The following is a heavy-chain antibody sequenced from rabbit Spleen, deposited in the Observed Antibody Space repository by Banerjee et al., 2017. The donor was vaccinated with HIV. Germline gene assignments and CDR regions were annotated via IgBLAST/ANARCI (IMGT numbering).Heavy chain of an antibody. CDR1: GFSFSSIYW. D-gene: IGHD8-1*01. Sequence: QQQLEESGGGLVKPGGTLTLTCTASGFSFSSIYWICWVRQAPGKGLEWIACIDTGDGDTDYANWAKGRFTISKTSSTTVTLQMTSLTAADTATYFCARDSGTSFSSYGMDLWGQGTLVTAS. CDR3: ARDSGTSFSSYGMDL. V-gene: IGHV1S45*01. CDR2: IDTGDGDT. J-gene: IGHJ6*01.